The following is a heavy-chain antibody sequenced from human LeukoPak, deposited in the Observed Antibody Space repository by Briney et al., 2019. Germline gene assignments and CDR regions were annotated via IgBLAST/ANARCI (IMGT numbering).Heavy chain of an antibody. D-gene: IGHD2-15*01. J-gene: IGHJ4*02. CDR2: IDHSGST. V-gene: IGHV4-34*01. Sequence: SETLSLTCGVYGGSFSGYYWTWIRQPPGKGLEWIGEIDHSGSTNYSPSLKSRVTISVDTSKNQFSLKMYSVTAADAAVYFCARGWSSGSCHLDYWGQGTQVTVSS. CDR3: ARGWSSGSCHLDY. CDR1: GGSFSGYY.